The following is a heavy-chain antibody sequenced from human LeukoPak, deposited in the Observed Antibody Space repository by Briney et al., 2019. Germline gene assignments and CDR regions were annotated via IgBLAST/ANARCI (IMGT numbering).Heavy chain of an antibody. CDR3: ARSYYNDYNQIAS. V-gene: IGHV4-39*01. CDR2: IYYSGST. Sequence: PSETLSLTCTVSGDSISTSSYYWGWIRQPPGKGLEWLGSIYYSGSTYYNPSLKSRVTISVDTSKNQFSLNLYSVTAADTAVFYCARSYYNDYNQIASWGQGTLVPV. J-gene: IGHJ4*02. CDR1: GDSISTSSYY. D-gene: IGHD3-10*01.